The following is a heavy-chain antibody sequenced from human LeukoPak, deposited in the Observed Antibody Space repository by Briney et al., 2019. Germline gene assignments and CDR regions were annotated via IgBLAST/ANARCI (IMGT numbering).Heavy chain of an antibody. D-gene: IGHD3-22*01. Sequence: GGSLRLSCAASGFTFSSYWMHWVRHAPGKGLVWVSRINSDGSSTSYADSVKGRFTISRDNAKNTLYLQMNSLRAEDTAVYYCARDSTYYYDSRGQNAFDIWGQGTMVTVSS. CDR1: GFTFSSYW. CDR2: INSDGSST. CDR3: ARDSTYYYDSRGQNAFDI. V-gene: IGHV3-74*01. J-gene: IGHJ3*02.